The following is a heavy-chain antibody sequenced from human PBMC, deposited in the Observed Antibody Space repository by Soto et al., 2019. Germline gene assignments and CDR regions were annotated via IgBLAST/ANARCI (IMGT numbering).Heavy chain of an antibody. D-gene: IGHD3-22*01. V-gene: IGHV4-4*02. Sequence: PSETLSLTCAVSGGSISSSNWWSWVRQPPGKGLEWIGEIYHSGSTYYNPSLKSRITISVDTSKNQFSLRLSSVTAADTAVYYCATSSGYYNFDYWGLGTLVTVSS. CDR3: ATSSGYYNFDY. CDR2: IYHSGST. CDR1: GGSISSSNW. J-gene: IGHJ4*02.